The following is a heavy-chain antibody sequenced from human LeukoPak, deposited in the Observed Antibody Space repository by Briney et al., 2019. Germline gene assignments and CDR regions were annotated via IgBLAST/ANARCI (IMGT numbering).Heavy chain of an antibody. J-gene: IGHJ5*02. V-gene: IGHV3-23*01. D-gene: IGHD2-2*02. Sequence: GGSLRLSCAASGFTFGSYAMSWVRQAPGKGLEWVSAISGSGGSTYYADSVKGRFTISRDNSKNTLYLQMNSLRAEDTAVYYCAKDPLASRYCSSTSCYTNWFDPWGQGTLVTVSS. CDR3: AKDPLASRYCSSTSCYTNWFDP. CDR1: GFTFGSYA. CDR2: ISGSGGST.